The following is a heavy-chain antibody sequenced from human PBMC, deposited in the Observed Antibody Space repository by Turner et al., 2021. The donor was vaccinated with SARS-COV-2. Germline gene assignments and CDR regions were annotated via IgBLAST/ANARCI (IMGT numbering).Heavy chain of an antibody. CDR1: GYTFTGYF. Sequence: QVQLVQFGAEVKTPGASVQVSCKASGYTFTGYFMHWVRRAPGPGVEGMGWINPNSGGTNYAQKFQGRGTMTSKKSISTAYMELSRLRSDDTAVYYCSRVSSLSYYFDYWGQGTLVTVSS. J-gene: IGHJ4*02. V-gene: IGHV1-2*02. CDR2: INPNSGGT. D-gene: IGHD6-6*01. CDR3: SRVSSLSYYFDY.